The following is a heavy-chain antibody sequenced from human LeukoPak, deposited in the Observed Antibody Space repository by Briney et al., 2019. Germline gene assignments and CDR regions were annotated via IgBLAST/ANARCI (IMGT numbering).Heavy chain of an antibody. Sequence: ASVKVSCKASGYTFTGYYMHWVRQAPGQGLEWMGWINPNSGGTNYAQKFQGRVTMTRDTSISTAYMELSRLRSDDTAVYYCARVVPAARWFDPWGQGTLVTVSS. CDR2: INPNSGGT. CDR1: GYTFTGYY. D-gene: IGHD2-2*01. J-gene: IGHJ5*02. V-gene: IGHV1-2*02. CDR3: ARVVPAARWFDP.